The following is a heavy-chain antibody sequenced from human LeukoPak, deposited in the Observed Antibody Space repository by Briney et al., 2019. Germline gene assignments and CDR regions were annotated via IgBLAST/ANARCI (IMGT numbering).Heavy chain of an antibody. CDR2: MHYSGST. CDR3: AKNDRGRPADY. D-gene: IGHD1-26*01. J-gene: IGHJ4*02. V-gene: IGHV4-39*01. CDR1: GGSISSGLYY. Sequence: PSETLSLTCSASGGSISSGLYYWSWIRQPPGKGLEWIVSMHYSGSTYYNPSLKSRVAISVDTSKNQYSLRLLSVTAADTSVYYCAKNDRGRPADYWGQGTLVTVSS.